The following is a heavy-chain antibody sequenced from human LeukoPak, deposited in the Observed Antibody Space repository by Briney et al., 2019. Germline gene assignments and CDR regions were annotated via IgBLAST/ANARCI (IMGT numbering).Heavy chain of an antibody. V-gene: IGHV3-11*06. CDR3: ARGNRPPDY. CDR1: GYTFSEYY. J-gene: IGHJ4*02. Sequence: GGSLRLSCAASGYTFSEYYMSWIRRSPRKGLELVSYIGGSRKYRNYANAVKSRFSITRNNAKNSLYLQMNSQRAEETAVYNCARGNRPPDYWGQGTLVTVSS. CDR2: IGGSRKYR.